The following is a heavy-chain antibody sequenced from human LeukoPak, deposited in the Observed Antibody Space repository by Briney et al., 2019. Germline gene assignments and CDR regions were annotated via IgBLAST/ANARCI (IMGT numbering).Heavy chain of an antibody. D-gene: IGHD5-24*01. V-gene: IGHV7-4-1*02. CDR1: GYTFTSYA. CDR2: INTNTGNP. J-gene: IGHJ4*02. Sequence: ASVKVSCKASGYTFTSYAMNWVRQAPGQGLEWMGWINTNTGNPTYAQGFTGRFVFSLDTSVSTAYLQISSLKAEDTAVCYCACLTRDGYIAGYDYWGQGTLVTVSS. CDR3: ACLTRDGYIAGYDY.